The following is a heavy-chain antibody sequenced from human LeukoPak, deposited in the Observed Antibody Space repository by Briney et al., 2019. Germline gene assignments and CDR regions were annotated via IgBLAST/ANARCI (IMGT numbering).Heavy chain of an antibody. D-gene: IGHD4-23*01. CDR2: ISWNSGSI. V-gene: IGHV3-9*01. J-gene: IGHJ4*02. Sequence: PGRSLRLSCAASGFTFDDYAMHWVRQAPGKGLELVSGISWNSGSIGYADSVKGRFTISRDNAKNSLYLQMNSLRAEDTALYYCAKSGTVAGTLGPLWGQGTLVTVSS. CDR3: AKSGTVAGTLGPL. CDR1: GFTFDDYA.